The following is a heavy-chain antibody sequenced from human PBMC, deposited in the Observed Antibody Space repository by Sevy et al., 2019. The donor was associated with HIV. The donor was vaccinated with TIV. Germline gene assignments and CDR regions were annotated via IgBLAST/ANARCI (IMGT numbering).Heavy chain of an antibody. CDR2: ICWNGVNM. J-gene: IGHJ4*02. V-gene: IGHV3-9*01. CDR3: VKGSALALYVSSEYRVPLGFDS. CDR1: GFTFGDYG. D-gene: IGHD2-8*01. Sequence: GGSLRLSCVASGFTFGDYGMHWVRQAPGKGLEWVSGICWNGVNMECADSVKGRFTISRDNAKNSLYLQVNSLRAEDTAVDYCVKGSALALYVSSEYRVPLGFDSWGQGTLVTVSS.